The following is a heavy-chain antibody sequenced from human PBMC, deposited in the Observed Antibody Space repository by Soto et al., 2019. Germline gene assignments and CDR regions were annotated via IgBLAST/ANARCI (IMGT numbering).Heavy chain of an antibody. Sequence: QVQLQESGPGLVKPSQTLSLTCTVSGGSISSGGYYWSWIRQHPGKGLEWIGYIYYSGSTYYNPSLERRVTVSVDTSKNQFSLKLSSGTAADTAVYDCARSFGVAAAGPFDSWGQGTLVTVSS. D-gene: IGHD6-13*01. V-gene: IGHV4-31*03. CDR3: ARSFGVAAAGPFDS. J-gene: IGHJ4*02. CDR2: IYYSGST. CDR1: GGSISSGGYY.